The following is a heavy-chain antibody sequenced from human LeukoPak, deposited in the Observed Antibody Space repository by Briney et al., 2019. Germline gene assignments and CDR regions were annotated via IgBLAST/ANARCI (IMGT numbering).Heavy chain of an antibody. V-gene: IGHV3-21*01. D-gene: IGHD2-2*01. CDR3: ARDRCSSTSCYVTY. CDR1: GFTFSSYS. Sequence: GGSLRLSCAASGFTFSSYSMNWVRQAPGKGLEWVSSISSSSSYIYYADSVKGRFTISRDNDKNSLYLQMNSLRAEDTAVYYCARDRCSSTSCYVTYWGQGTLVTVSS. CDR2: ISSSSSYI. J-gene: IGHJ4*02.